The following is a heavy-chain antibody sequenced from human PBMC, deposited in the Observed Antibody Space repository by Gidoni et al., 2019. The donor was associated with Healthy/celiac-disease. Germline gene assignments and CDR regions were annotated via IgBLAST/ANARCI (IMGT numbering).Heavy chain of an antibody. Sequence: QLQLQESGPGLVKPSETLSLNCTVSGGSISSSSYYWGWIRQPPGKGLGWIGRIYYSGRPYYNPALKSRVTISVDTSKNQFSLKLSYVTAADTAVYYCASERIAYGDYLDYWGQGTLVTVSS. V-gene: IGHV4-39*01. D-gene: IGHD4-17*01. CDR2: IYYSGRP. CDR1: GGSISSSSYY. J-gene: IGHJ4*02. CDR3: ASERIAYGDYLDY.